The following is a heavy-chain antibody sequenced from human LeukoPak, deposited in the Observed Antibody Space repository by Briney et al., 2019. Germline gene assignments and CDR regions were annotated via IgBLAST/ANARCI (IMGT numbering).Heavy chain of an antibody. CDR2: INHSGST. CDR3: ARKRRRFLESYYFDY. CDR1: GGSISSSSYY. J-gene: IGHJ4*02. D-gene: IGHD3-3*01. V-gene: IGHV4-39*07. Sequence: SETLSLTCTVSGGSISSSSYYWSWIRQPPGKGLEWIGEINHSGSTNYNPSLKSRVTISVDTSKNQFSLKLSSVTAADTAVYYCARKRRRFLESYYFDYWGQGTLVAVSS.